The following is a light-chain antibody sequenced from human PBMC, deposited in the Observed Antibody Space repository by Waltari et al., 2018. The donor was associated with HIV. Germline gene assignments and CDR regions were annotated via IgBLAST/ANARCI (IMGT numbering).Light chain of an antibody. J-gene: IGKJ1*01. Sequence: EIVLTQSPGTLSLSPGERATLSCRASQSVSNTYLAWYQQKLGQAPRLLIYGASSRATCIPDRFSGSGSGTDFTLTISRLEPEDFAVYYCQQYGSSPGAFGQGTKVEIK. V-gene: IGKV3-20*01. CDR2: GAS. CDR3: QQYGSSPGA. CDR1: QSVSNTY.